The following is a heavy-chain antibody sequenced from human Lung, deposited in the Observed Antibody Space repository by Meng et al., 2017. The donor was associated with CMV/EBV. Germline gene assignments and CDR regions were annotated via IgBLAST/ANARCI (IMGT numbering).Heavy chain of an antibody. Sequence: QVQMVQSEAEVKKPGASVKVSCKTSGYTFINYSMYWLRQAPGQGLEWMGRINPNSGVTDYAHNFEGRITMTRDTSSTTVSLGLSGLRADDTAVYYCARAVPGKGFDPWGQGTLVTVSS. V-gene: IGHV1-2*06. CDR3: ARAVPGKGFDP. CDR1: GYTFINYS. J-gene: IGHJ5*02. CDR2: INPNSGVT. D-gene: IGHD1-14*01.